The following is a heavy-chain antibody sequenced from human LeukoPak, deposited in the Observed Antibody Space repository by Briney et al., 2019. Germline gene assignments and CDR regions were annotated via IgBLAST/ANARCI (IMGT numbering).Heavy chain of an antibody. J-gene: IGHJ4*02. CDR3: ARGPFHILGGDCGLDY. CDR1: GGSISSGSYY. D-gene: IGHD2-21*01. CDR2: IYTSGST. Sequence: SETLSLTCTVSGGSISSGSYYWSWIRQPAGKGLEWIGRIYTSGSTNYNPSLKSRVTISVDTSKNQFSLKLSSVTAADTAVYYCARGPFHILGGDCGLDYWGQGTLVTVS. V-gene: IGHV4-61*02.